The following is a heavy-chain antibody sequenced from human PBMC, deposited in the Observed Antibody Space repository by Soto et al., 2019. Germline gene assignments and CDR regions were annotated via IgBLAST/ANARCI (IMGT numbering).Heavy chain of an antibody. V-gene: IGHV3-30*18. J-gene: IGHJ6*02. CDR2: ISYDGSNK. CDR1: GFTFSSYG. D-gene: IGHD6-13*01. CDR3: AKVRAAAETKYYYYYGMDV. Sequence: PGWSLRLSCAASGFTFSSYGMHWVRHAPGKGLEWVAVISYDGSNKYYADSVKGRFTISRDNSKNTLYLQMNSLRAEDTAVYYCAKVRAAAETKYYYYYGMDVWGQGTTATAP.